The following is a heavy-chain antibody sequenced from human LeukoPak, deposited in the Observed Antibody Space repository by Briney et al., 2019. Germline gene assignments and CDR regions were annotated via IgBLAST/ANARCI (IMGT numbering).Heavy chain of an antibody. V-gene: IGHV3-23*01. J-gene: IGHJ4*02. D-gene: IGHD1-1*01. CDR3: AKPRLTGTTLSPFEY. CDR1: GFTFSSYA. Sequence: GGSLRLSCAASGFTFSSYAMSWVRQAPGKGLEWVSAISGSGDSTYYADSVKGRFTISRDNSKNTLYLQMNSLGAEDTAVYYCAKPRLTGTTLSPFEYWGQGTLVTVSS. CDR2: ISGSGDST.